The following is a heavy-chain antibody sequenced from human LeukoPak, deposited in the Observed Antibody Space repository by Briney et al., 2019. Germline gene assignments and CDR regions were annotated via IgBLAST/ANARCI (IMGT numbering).Heavy chain of an antibody. Sequence: GGSLRLSCTASGFTFGDYAMSWFRQAPGKGLEWVGFIRSKAYGGTTEYAASVKGRFTISRDDSKSIAYLQMNSLKTEDTAVYYCTRVEWRLRYFDWLSAESPNYFDYWGQGTLVTVSS. CDR1: GFTFGDYA. CDR2: IRSKAYGGTT. V-gene: IGHV3-49*03. D-gene: IGHD3-9*01. CDR3: TRVEWRLRYFDWLSAESPNYFDY. J-gene: IGHJ4*02.